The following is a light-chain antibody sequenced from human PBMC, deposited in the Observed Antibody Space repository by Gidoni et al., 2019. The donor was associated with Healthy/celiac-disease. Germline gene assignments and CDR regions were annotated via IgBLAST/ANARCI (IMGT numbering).Light chain of an antibody. CDR1: QSVSSSY. CDR2: GAS. J-gene: IGKJ4*01. V-gene: IGKV3-20*01. CDR3: QQYGSSPPLT. Sequence: EIVLTQSPATLSLPPGERATLSCRASQSVSSSYLAWYQQKPGQAPRLLIYGASSRATGSPDRFSGSGSGTDFTLTISRLEPEDFAVYYCQQYGSSPPLTFGGGTKVEIK.